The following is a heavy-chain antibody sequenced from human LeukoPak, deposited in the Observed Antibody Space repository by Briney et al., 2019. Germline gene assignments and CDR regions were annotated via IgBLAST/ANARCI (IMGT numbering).Heavy chain of an antibody. CDR1: GFSFDDYG. J-gene: IGHJ4*02. Sequence: PGGSLRLSCAASGFSFDDYGMSWVRQAPGKGLEWVSAISGSGGSTYYADSVKGRFTISRDNSKNTLYLQMNSLRAEDTAVYYCAKARGYCSGGSCLFYYFDYWGQGTLVTVSS. CDR2: ISGSGGST. D-gene: IGHD2-15*01. CDR3: AKARGYCSGGSCLFYYFDY. V-gene: IGHV3-23*01.